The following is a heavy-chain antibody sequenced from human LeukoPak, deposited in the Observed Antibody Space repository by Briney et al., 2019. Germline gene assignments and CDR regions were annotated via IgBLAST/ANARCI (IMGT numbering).Heavy chain of an antibody. V-gene: IGHV1-46*01. CDR3: ARDTRPRNTIFGVVILWEYNWLDP. CDR1: GYTFSTYY. J-gene: IGHJ5*02. Sequence: ASVTVSCTASGYTFSTYYMHWVRQAPGQGLEWMGVVNPSGGRTTYAQRFQGRVILTRDTSTNTVYMELSGLRSEDTAVYYCARDTRPRNTIFGVVILWEYNWLDPWGQGTLVTVSS. D-gene: IGHD3-3*01. CDR2: VNPSGGRT.